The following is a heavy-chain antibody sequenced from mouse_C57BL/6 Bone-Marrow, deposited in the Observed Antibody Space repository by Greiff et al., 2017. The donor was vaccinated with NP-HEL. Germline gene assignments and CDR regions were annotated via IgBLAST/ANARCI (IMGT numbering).Heavy chain of an antibody. CDR1: GYTFTDYY. CDR3: ARSGNYVY. V-gene: IGHV1-26*01. CDR2: INPNNGGT. D-gene: IGHD2-4*01. Sequence: VQLQQSGPELVKPGASVKISCKASGYTFTDYYMNWVKQSHGKSLEWIGDINPNNGGTSYNQKFKGKATLTVDKSSSTAYMELRSLTSEDSAVYYCARSGNYVYWGQGTLVTVSA. J-gene: IGHJ3*01.